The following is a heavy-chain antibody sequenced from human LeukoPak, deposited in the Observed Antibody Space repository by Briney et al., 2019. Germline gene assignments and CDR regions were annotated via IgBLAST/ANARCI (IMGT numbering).Heavy chain of an antibody. Sequence: SETLSLTCTVSGGSISSYYWSWIRQPPGKGLEWIGYIYTSGSTNYNPSLKSRVTISVDTSKNQFTLKLSSVTAADTAVYYCARGPHDYDFWSGYHDYWGQGTLVTVSS. V-gene: IGHV4-4*09. J-gene: IGHJ4*02. CDR1: GGSISSYY. CDR3: ARGPHDYDFWSGYHDY. CDR2: IYTSGST. D-gene: IGHD3-3*01.